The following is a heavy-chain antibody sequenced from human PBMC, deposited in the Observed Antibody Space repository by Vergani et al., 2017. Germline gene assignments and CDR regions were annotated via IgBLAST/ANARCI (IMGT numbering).Heavy chain of an antibody. V-gene: IGHV4-38-2*01. CDR3: ARQVDTAMGNDY. Sequence: QVQLQESGPGLVKPSETLSLTCAVSGYSISSGYYWGWIRQPPGKGLEWIGSIYHSGSTYYNPSLKSRVTISVDTSKNQFSLKLSPVTAADTAVYYWARQVDTAMGNDYWGQGTLVTVSS. D-gene: IGHD5-18*01. CDR2: IYHSGST. J-gene: IGHJ4*02. CDR1: GYSISSGYY.